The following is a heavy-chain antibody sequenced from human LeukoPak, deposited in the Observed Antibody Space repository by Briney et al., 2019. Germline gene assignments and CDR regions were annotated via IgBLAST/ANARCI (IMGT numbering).Heavy chain of an antibody. Sequence: GGSLRLSCAASGFXLSSYWIHWVRQAPGKGLVWVSRINTDGSTTTYADSVQGRFTISRDNAKNTLYLQMNSLRAEDTAVYYCASGLKSYTTSWYGDYWGQGILVTVSS. CDR3: ASGLKSYTTSWYGDY. V-gene: IGHV3-74*01. J-gene: IGHJ4*02. CDR2: INTDGSTT. D-gene: IGHD6-13*01. CDR1: GFXLSSYW.